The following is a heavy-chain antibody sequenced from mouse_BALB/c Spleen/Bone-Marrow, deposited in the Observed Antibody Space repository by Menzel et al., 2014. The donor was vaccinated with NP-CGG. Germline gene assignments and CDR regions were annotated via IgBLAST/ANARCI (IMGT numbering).Heavy chain of an antibody. V-gene: IGHV1-69*02. CDR2: IDPSDSET. CDR1: GYTFTDYW. J-gene: IGHJ3*01. CDR3: ARTAY. Sequence: LVESGAELVKPGAPVKLSCKASGYTFTDYWMNWVKQRPGRGLEWIGRIDPSDSETHYNQKFKDKPTLTVDKSSTTAYIQLSNLTSEDSAVYYCARTAYWGQGTLVTVSA.